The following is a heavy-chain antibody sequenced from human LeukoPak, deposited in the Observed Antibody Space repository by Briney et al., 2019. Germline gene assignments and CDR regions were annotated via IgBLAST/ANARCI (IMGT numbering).Heavy chain of an antibody. CDR3: ARAISNDDNSGYYY. CDR1: GGSISSYY. V-gene: IGHV4-4*07. D-gene: IGHD3-22*01. CDR2: IYASGST. Sequence: SWTLSLTCTVSGGSISSYYWSWIRQPAGKGLEWIGRIYASGSTKYNPSLKSRVTMSVDTSKNQFSLKLSSVTAADTAVYYCARAISNDDNSGYYYWGQGTLVTVSS. J-gene: IGHJ4*02.